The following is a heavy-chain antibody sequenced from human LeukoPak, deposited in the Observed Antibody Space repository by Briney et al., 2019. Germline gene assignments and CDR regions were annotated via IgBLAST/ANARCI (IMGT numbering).Heavy chain of an antibody. V-gene: IGHV3-30-3*01. CDR1: GFTFSSYA. CDR3: ARDPDDYVWGSYRYSRRLDY. J-gene: IGHJ4*02. Sequence: GGSLRLSCAASGFTFSSYAMHWVRQAPGKGLEWVAVISYDGSNKYYADSVKGRFTLSRDNSKNTLYLQMNSLRAEDTAVYYCARDPDDYVWGSYRYSRRLDYWGQGTLVTVSS. D-gene: IGHD3-16*02. CDR2: ISYDGSNK.